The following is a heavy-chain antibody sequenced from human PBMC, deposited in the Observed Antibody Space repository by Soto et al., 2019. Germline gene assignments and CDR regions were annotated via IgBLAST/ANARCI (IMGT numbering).Heavy chain of an antibody. V-gene: IGHV1-69*13. CDR2: IIPIFGTA. CDR3: ARVIAVAGTGWFDP. Sequence: GASVKVSFKASGGTFSSYAISLLLHAPGQGLEWMGGIIPIFGTANYAQKFQGRVTITADESTSTAYMELSSLRSEDTAVYYCARVIAVAGTGWFDPWGQGTLVTVSS. CDR1: GGTFSSYA. J-gene: IGHJ5*02. D-gene: IGHD6-19*01.